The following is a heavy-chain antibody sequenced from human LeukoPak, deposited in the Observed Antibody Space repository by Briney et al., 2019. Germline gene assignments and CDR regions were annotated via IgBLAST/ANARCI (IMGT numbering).Heavy chain of an antibody. D-gene: IGHD3-10*01. V-gene: IGHV4-59*08. CDR1: GGSISRYY. CDR3: AKSGNVGLDDY. CDR2: IYYGGST. J-gene: IGHJ4*02. Sequence: SETLSLTSTVSGGSISRYYWSWIRQPPGKGLEWIGYIYYGGSTNYNPSLKSRVTISIHTSKNQFSLKLSSVTAADTAVYYCAKSGNVGLDDYWGQGTLVTVSS.